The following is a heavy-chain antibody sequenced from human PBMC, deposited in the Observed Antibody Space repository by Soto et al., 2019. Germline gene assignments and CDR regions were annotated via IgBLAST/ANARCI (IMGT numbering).Heavy chain of an antibody. J-gene: IGHJ4*02. D-gene: IGHD2-8*01. Sequence: QVQLQESGPGLVKPSQTLSLTCTVSGGSISSGGYYWSWIRQHPGKGLEWIGYIYYSGSTYYNPSLKSRVTISVDTSKNQFSPKLSSVTAADTAVYYCARDDCTNGVCYTWVYWGQGTLVTVSS. V-gene: IGHV4-31*03. CDR3: ARDDCTNGVCYTWVY. CDR1: GGSISSGGYY. CDR2: IYYSGST.